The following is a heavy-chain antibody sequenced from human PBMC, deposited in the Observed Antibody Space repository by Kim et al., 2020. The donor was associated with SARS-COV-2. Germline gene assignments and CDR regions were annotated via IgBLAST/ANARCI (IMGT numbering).Heavy chain of an antibody. CDR2: ISGSGGST. V-gene: IGHV3-23*01. J-gene: IGHJ6*03. D-gene: IGHD3-3*01. Sequence: GGSLRLSCAASGFTFSSYAMSWVRQAPGKGLEWVSAISGSGGSTYYADSVKGRFTISRDNSKNTLYLQMNSLRAEDTAVYYCAKSGGLFWSGYFDYYYMDVWGKGTTVTVS. CDR1: GFTFSSYA. CDR3: AKSGGLFWSGYFDYYYMDV.